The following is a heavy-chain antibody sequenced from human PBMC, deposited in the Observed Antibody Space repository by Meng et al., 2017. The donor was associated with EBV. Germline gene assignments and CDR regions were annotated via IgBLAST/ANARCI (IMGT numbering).Heavy chain of an antibody. Sequence: VEVGGGLVKLGGALKPYWSAAGFTFSGFGMHWVRQASGKGLELVGRIRSKAKSYATAYAASVKGRFTISRDDSKNTAYLKMNSLKTEDTAVYYCTRMSSPLDYWGQGTLVTVSS. CDR2: IRSKAKSYAT. CDR1: GFTFSGFG. J-gene: IGHJ4*02. CDR3: TRMSSPLDY. V-gene: IGHV3-73*02. D-gene: IGHD2-2*01.